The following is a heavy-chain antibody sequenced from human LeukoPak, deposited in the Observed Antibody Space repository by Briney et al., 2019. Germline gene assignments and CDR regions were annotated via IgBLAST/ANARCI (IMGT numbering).Heavy chain of an antibody. D-gene: IGHD1-7*01. Sequence: GGSLRLSCAASGFTFSSYWMSWVRQAPGKGLGWVANIKQDGSEKYYVDSVKGRFTISRDSAKNSLYLQMNSLRAEDTAVYYCARVLVNWNYGDFDYWGQGTLVTVSS. V-gene: IGHV3-7*04. J-gene: IGHJ4*02. CDR3: ARVLVNWNYGDFDY. CDR2: IKQDGSEK. CDR1: GFTFSSYW.